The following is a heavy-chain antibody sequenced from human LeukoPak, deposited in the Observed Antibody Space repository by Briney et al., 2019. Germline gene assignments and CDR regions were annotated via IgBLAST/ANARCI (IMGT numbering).Heavy chain of an antibody. Sequence: PGGSLTLSCAGSGFSVSNNYMSSVRQAPGKGLEWVSGISGGGTAHYADSVMGRLTVSRDNSKNTLHLQMNSLRAEDTAVYYCARDDGRSGCAHWGQGTLVTVSS. CDR2: ISGGGTA. CDR3: ARDDGRSGCAH. D-gene: IGHD3-3*01. J-gene: IGHJ4*02. CDR1: GFSVSNNY. V-gene: IGHV3-53*01.